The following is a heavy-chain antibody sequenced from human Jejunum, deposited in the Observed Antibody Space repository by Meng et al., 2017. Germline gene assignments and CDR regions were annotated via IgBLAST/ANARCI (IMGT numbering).Heavy chain of an antibody. V-gene: IGHV3-23*04. CDR2: ISPGGGTT. D-gene: IGHD1-1*01. Sequence: VQLVEFGGGLVTPGGSLRLSCAASGFTFSSYAMRWVRQAPGKGLEWVSTISPGGGTTYYADSVKGRFTISRDNSMNTLSLQMNSLSADDTAVYYCAKTHWLDYWGQGTLVTVSS. J-gene: IGHJ4*02. CDR3: AKTHWLDY. CDR1: GFTFSSYA.